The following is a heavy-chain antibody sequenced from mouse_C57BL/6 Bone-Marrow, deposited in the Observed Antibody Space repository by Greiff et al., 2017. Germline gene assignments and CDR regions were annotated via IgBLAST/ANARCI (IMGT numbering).Heavy chain of an antibody. CDR3: SSFDGNYFDF. V-gene: IGHV14-4*01. CDR1: GFTIKDDY. J-gene: IGHJ2*01. CDR2: IDPEIGYT. Sequence: VQLQQSGAELVRPGASVKLSCTASGFTIKDDYIHWVKQRPEQGLEWIGWIDPEIGYTEYATKFQGKATITSDTSSNTAYLQHSSLTSEDTAVYYVSSFDGNYFDFWGQGTPLTVAS. D-gene: IGHD2-3*01.